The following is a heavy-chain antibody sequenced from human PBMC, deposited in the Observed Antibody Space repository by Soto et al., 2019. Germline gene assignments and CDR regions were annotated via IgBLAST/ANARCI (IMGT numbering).Heavy chain of an antibody. D-gene: IGHD4-17*01. CDR2: MNPNSGNT. J-gene: IGHJ6*03. Sequence: GASVKVSCKASGYTFTSYDINWVRQATGQGLEWKGWMNPNSGNTGYAQKFQGRVTMTRNTSISTAYMELSSLSSEDTAVYYCARGIFLLGGDGYYYYYYMDVWGKGTTVTVSS. CDR3: ARGIFLLGGDGYYYYYYMDV. V-gene: IGHV1-8*01. CDR1: GYTFTSYD.